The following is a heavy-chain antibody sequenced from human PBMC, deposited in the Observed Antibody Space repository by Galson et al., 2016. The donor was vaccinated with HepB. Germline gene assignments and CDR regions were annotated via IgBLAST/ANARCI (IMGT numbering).Heavy chain of an antibody. V-gene: IGHV3-30*18. J-gene: IGHJ4*02. Sequence: SLRLSCAASGFTFSSYGTHWVRQAPGKGLEWVAVISYDGSNKYYADSVKGRFTISRDNSKNKLYLQMNGLRAEDTAVYYCAKGGRSGWYPDYWGQGTLVTVSS. CDR3: AKGGRSGWYPDY. D-gene: IGHD6-19*01. CDR1: GFTFSSYG. CDR2: ISYDGSNK.